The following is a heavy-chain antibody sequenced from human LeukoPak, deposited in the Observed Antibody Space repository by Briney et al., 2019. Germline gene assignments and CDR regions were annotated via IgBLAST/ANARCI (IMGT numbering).Heavy chain of an antibody. D-gene: IGHD3-9*01. Sequence: PSETLSLTCAVSGVSISSSEWWIWVRQPPRQGLEWIGEIHRDGRTRYNPSLKSRVTMSMDYSKNQFSLSVTSVTAADTAIYYCGKTDIYFNPIDYWGPGSLVTVSS. V-gene: IGHV4-4*02. CDR3: GKTDIYFNPIDY. J-gene: IGHJ4*02. CDR1: GVSISSSEW. CDR2: IHRDGRT.